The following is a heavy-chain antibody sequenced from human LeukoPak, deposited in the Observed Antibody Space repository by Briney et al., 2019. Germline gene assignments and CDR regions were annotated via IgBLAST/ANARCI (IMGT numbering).Heavy chain of an antibody. CDR1: GFTFSSNW. V-gene: IGHV3-23*01. CDR3: AKVRLGYCSGGSCSRGGTPMDV. Sequence: GGSLRLSCAASGFTFSSNWMSWVRQAPGKGLEWVSTISGSGSTYYADSVKGRFTISRDNSKNTLYLQMNSLRAEDTAVYYCAKVRLGYCSGGSCSRGGTPMDVWGKGTTVTISS. J-gene: IGHJ6*03. D-gene: IGHD2-15*01. CDR2: ISGSGST.